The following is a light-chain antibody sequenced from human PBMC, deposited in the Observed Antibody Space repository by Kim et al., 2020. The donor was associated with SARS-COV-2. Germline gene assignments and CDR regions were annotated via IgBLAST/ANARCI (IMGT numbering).Light chain of an antibody. V-gene: IGLV2-11*01. CDR2: DVS. CDR1: SSDVGGYNY. CDR3: CSYAGSYTFGV. Sequence: QSVPISCTGTSSDVGGYNYVSWYQQHPGKAPKLMIYDVSKRPSGVPDRFSGSKSGNTASLTISGLQAEDEADYYCCSYAGSYTFGVFGGGTQLTVL. J-gene: IGLJ3*02.